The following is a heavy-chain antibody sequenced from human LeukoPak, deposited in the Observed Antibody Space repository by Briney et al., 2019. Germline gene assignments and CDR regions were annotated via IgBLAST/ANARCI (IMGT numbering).Heavy chain of an antibody. Sequence: SETLSLTCTVSGGSISSGDYYWSWIRQPPGKGLEWIAYMHYSGSTYYNPSLKSRVTMSADTSKNQLSLKLSSVTAADTAVYYCARPYYYDSRIDPWGQGILVTVSS. J-gene: IGHJ5*02. V-gene: IGHV4-30-4*01. CDR1: GGSISSGDYY. CDR2: MHYSGST. D-gene: IGHD3-22*01. CDR3: ARPYYYDSRIDP.